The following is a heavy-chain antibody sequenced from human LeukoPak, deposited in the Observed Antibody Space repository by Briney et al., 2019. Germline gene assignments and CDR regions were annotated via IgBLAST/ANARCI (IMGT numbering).Heavy chain of an antibody. CDR1: GFNFSSYW. CDR2: INYDGTTT. CDR3: ASQGGALVDY. V-gene: IGHV3-74*01. D-gene: IGHD3-16*01. Sequence: GGSLRLSCAASGFNFSSYWMHWVRQAPGKGLVWISRINYDGTTTSYADSVKGRFTISRDNSKNTLYLQMNSLRAEDTAVYYCASQGGALVDYWGQGTLVTVSS. J-gene: IGHJ4*02.